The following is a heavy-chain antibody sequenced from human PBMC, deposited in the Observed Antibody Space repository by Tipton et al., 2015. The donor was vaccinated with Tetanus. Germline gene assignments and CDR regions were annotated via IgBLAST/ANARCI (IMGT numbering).Heavy chain of an antibody. Sequence: SLRLSCAASGFTLTNYAMSWIRQAPGQGLEWIATFSGTRDTTYYADSVKGRFTISRDNSRDTLYLQMNSLRPEDTAVYYCVKDRALSGYLFYYGMDVWGQGTTVTVSS. V-gene: IGHV3-23*01. CDR2: FSGTRDTT. CDR1: GFTLTNYA. D-gene: IGHD5-12*01. CDR3: VKDRALSGYLFYYGMDV. J-gene: IGHJ6*02.